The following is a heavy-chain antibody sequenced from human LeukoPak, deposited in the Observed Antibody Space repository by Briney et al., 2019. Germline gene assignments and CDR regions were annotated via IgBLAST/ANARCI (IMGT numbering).Heavy chain of an antibody. J-gene: IGHJ5*02. CDR2: IIPIFGTA. CDR1: GGTFSSYA. CDR3: ARTSSIAAYWFDP. D-gene: IGHD6-6*01. Sequence: SVKVSCKASGGTFSSYAISWVRQAPGQGLEWMGGIIPIFGTANYAQKFQGRVTITADESTSTAYMELSSLRSEDTAVYYCARTSSIAAYWFDPWGQGTLVTVSS. V-gene: IGHV1-69*13.